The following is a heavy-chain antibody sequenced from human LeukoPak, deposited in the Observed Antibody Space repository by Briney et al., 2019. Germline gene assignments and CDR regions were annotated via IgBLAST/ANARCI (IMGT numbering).Heavy chain of an antibody. Sequence: SETLSLTCTVSGGSISSGGYYWSRIRQHPGKGLEWIGYIYYSGRTYYTPSLKSRVTISVDRYKNQFSLNLNSVTAADTAVYYCATSLDYYGMDVWGQGTTVTVSS. CDR1: GGSISSGGYY. CDR3: ATSLDYYGMDV. CDR2: IYYSGRT. J-gene: IGHJ6*02. V-gene: IGHV4-31*03. D-gene: IGHD3-16*01.